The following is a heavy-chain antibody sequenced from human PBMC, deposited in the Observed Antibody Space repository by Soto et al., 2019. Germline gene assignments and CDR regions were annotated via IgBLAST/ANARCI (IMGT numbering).Heavy chain of an antibody. V-gene: IGHV3-23*01. CDR1: GFTFSSYA. CDR2: ISGSGGST. Sequence: PGGSLRLSCAASGFTFSSYAMSWVRQAPGKGLEGVSAISGSGGSTYYADSVKGRFTISRDNSKNTLYLQMNSLRAEDTAVYYCAKDPSYYDSSGLCDYWGQGTLVTVSS. D-gene: IGHD3-22*01. CDR3: AKDPSYYDSSGLCDY. J-gene: IGHJ4*02.